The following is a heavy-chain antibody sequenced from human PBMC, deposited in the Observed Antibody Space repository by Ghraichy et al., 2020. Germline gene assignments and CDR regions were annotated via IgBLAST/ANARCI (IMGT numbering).Heavy chain of an antibody. J-gene: IGHJ3*02. V-gene: IGHV3-7*01. D-gene: IGHD6-19*01. CDR1: GFTFSNSW. CDR3: ARDVGWSAYDI. CDR2: IKQDGSEK. Sequence: GGSLRLSCAASGFTFSNSWMTWVRQAPGKGLEGVASIKQDGSEKYYVDSVKGRFTISRDNAKNSLSLQMNSLRVDDTAVYYCARDVGWSAYDIWGQGTMVTVSS.